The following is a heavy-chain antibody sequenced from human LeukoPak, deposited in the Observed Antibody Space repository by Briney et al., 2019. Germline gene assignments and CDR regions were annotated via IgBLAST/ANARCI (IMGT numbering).Heavy chain of an antibody. CDR3: AKDEDGIPSNAFDI. V-gene: IGHV3-9*01. D-gene: IGHD2-21*01. Sequence: GGSLRLSCAASGFTFDDYAMHWVRQAPGKGLEWVSGISWNSGSIGYADSVKGRFTISRDNAKNSLYLQMNSLRAEDTALYYCAKDEDGIPSNAFDIWGQGTMVTVSS. J-gene: IGHJ3*02. CDR2: ISWNSGSI. CDR1: GFTFDDYA.